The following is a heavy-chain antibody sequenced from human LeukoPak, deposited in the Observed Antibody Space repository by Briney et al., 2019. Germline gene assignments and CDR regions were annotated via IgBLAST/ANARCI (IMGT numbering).Heavy chain of an antibody. CDR3: ARVGDYFDY. Sequence: SETLSLTCTVSGGSISSHYWSWIRQPPGKGLEWIGYIYYSGSTNYNPSLKSRVTISVDTSKNQFSLKPSSVTAADTAVYYCARVGDYFDYWGQGTLVTVSS. V-gene: IGHV4-59*11. J-gene: IGHJ4*02. CDR2: IYYSGST. CDR1: GGSISSHY.